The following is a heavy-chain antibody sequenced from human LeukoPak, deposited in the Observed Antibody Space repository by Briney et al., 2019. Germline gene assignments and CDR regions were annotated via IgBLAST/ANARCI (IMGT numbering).Heavy chain of an antibody. Sequence: GGSLRLSCAASGFTFNDYYMSWIRQAPGKGLEYVSAISSNGGSTYYANSVKGRFTISRDNSKNTLYLQMGSLRAEDMAVYYCARGPSGWYGEADYWGQGTLVTVSS. V-gene: IGHV3-64*01. J-gene: IGHJ4*02. CDR1: GFTFNDYY. CDR2: ISSNGGST. CDR3: ARGPSGWYGEADY. D-gene: IGHD6-19*01.